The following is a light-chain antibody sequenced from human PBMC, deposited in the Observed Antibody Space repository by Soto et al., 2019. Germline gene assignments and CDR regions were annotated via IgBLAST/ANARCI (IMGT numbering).Light chain of an antibody. V-gene: IGLV2-23*02. Sequence: QSVLTQPASVSGSPGQSITISCTGTSSDVGSYNLVSWYQQHPGKAPKLMIYEVSKPPSGVSNRFSGSKSGNTASLTISGLQAEDEADYYCCSYAGSSTVVFGGGTKLTVL. CDR3: CSYAGSSTVV. CDR2: EVS. J-gene: IGLJ2*01. CDR1: SSDVGSYNL.